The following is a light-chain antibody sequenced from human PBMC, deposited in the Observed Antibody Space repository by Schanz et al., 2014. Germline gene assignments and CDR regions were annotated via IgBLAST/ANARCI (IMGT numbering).Light chain of an antibody. Sequence: EIVMTQSPDTLSVSPGERATLSCRASQSVSSSYLAWYQQKPGQAPRLLIYGASSRATGIPDRFSGSGSGTDFTLTISRLEPEDFAVYYCQQYGSSPVFGGGTKVEIK. CDR1: QSVSSSY. V-gene: IGKV3-20*01. J-gene: IGKJ4*01. CDR2: GAS. CDR3: QQYGSSPV.